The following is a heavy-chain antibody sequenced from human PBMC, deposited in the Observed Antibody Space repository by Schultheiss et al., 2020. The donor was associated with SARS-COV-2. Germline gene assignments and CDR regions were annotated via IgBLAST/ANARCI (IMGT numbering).Heavy chain of an antibody. Sequence: GGSLRLSCAASGFTFSSYGMNWVRQAPGKGLEWVSSITSSSSYIYYADSVKGRFTTSRDNAKNTVYLQMNSLRADDTAVYYCARLWGDRGMDVWGQGTTVTVSS. CDR1: GFTFSSYG. V-gene: IGHV3-21*01. CDR3: ARLWGDRGMDV. D-gene: IGHD3-10*01. CDR2: ITSSSSYI. J-gene: IGHJ6*02.